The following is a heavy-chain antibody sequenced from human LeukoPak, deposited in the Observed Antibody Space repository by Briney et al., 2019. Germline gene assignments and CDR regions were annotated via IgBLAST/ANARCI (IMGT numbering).Heavy chain of an antibody. CDR3: ARSLYCSSTSCYENGNWFDP. Sequence: SETLSLTCAVYGGSFSGYYWSWIRQPPGKGLEWIGEINHSGSTNYNPSLKSRVTISVDTSKNQFSLKLSSVTAADTAVYYCARSLYCSSTSCYENGNWFDPWGQGTLVTVPS. J-gene: IGHJ5*02. D-gene: IGHD2-2*01. CDR1: GGSFSGYY. CDR2: INHSGST. V-gene: IGHV4-34*01.